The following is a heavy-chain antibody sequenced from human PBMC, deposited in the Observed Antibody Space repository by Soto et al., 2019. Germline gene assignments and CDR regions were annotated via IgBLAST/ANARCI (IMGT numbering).Heavy chain of an antibody. Sequence: QVQLVQSGAEVKKPGSSVKVSCKASGGTFSSYTISWVRQAPGQGLEWMGRIIPILGIANYAQKFQGRVTITADKSTSTAYMELSSLRSEDTAVYYCARDRGYNWNDERDDAFDIWGQGTMVTVSS. V-gene: IGHV1-69*08. CDR3: ARDRGYNWNDERDDAFDI. J-gene: IGHJ3*02. CDR1: GGTFSSYT. CDR2: IIPILGIA. D-gene: IGHD1-1*01.